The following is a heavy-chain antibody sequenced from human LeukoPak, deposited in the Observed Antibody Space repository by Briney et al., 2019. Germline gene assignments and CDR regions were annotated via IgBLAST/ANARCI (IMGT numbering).Heavy chain of an antibody. D-gene: IGHD6-6*01. CDR1: GGSFSGYY. CDR2: INHSGST. CDR3: ARVQGSSAPTLFDY. V-gene: IGHV4-34*01. J-gene: IGHJ4*02. Sequence: SETLSLTCAVYGGSFSGYYWSWIRQPPGKGLEWIGEINHSGSTNYNPSLKSRVTISVDTPKNQFSLKLSSVTAADTAVYYCARVQGSSAPTLFDYWGQGTLVTVSS.